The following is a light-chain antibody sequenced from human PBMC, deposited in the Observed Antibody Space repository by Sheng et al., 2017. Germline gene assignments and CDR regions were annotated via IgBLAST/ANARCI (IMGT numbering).Light chain of an antibody. Sequence: SYEVTQPPSVSVSPGQTASISCSGYKLGDKYVCWYQQKPGQSPVVVIYENIKRPSGIPERFSGSNSGNTAALTISGTQAMDEADYYCQAWDTSTASWVFGGGTRLTV. CDR1: KLGDKY. V-gene: IGLV3-1*01. J-gene: IGLJ3*02. CDR3: QAWDTSTASWV. CDR2: ENI.